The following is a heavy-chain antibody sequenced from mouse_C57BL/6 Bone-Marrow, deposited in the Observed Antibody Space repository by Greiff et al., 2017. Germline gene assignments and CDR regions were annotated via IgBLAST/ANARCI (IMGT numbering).Heavy chain of an antibody. CDR3: ARDRGLLRIDY. CDR1: GYSITSGYY. CDR2: ISYDGSN. V-gene: IGHV3-6*01. D-gene: IGHD1-1*01. J-gene: IGHJ2*01. Sequence: EVKLLESGPGLVKPSQSLSLTCSVTGYSITSGYYWNWIRQFPGNKLEWMGYISYDGSNNYNPSLKNRISITRDTSKNQFFLKLNSVTTEDTATYYCARDRGLLRIDYWGQGTTLTVSS.